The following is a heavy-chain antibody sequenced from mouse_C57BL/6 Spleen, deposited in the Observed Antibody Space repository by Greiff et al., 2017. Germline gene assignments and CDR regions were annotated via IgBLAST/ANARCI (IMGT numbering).Heavy chain of an antibody. J-gene: IGHJ2*01. CDR3: ARTRPYDYQFDY. D-gene: IGHD2-4*01. CDR2: INPNNGGT. Sequence: EVQLQQSGPELVKPGASVKISCKASGYTFTDYYMNWVKQSHGKSLEWIGDINPNNGGTSYNQKFKGKATLTVDKSSSTAYMELRSLTSEDSAVYYCARTRPYDYQFDYWGQGTTLTVSS. CDR1: GYTFTDYY. V-gene: IGHV1-26*01.